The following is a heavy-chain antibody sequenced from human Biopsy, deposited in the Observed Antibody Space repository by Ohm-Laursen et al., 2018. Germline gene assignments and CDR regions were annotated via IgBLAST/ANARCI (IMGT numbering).Heavy chain of an antibody. V-gene: IGHV4-59*11. D-gene: IGHD5-12*01. CDR2: ISYTGYT. CDR3: ARLGSGDYFPTFFDF. Sequence: GTLSLTSTVSGGSFTGHYWSWIRQPPGKGLEWIGHISYTGYTSYNASLKSRVTISVDTSRNQFSLKLSSVTAADTAVYYCARLGSGDYFPTFFDFWGQGALVTVSS. J-gene: IGHJ4*02. CDR1: GGSFTGHY.